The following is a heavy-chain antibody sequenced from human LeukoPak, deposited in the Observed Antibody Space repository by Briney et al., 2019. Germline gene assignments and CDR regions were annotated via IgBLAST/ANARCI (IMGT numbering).Heavy chain of an antibody. Sequence: ASVKVSCKASGYTFTSYYMHWVRQAPGQGLEWMGIINPSGGSTSYAQKFQGRVTMTRDMSTSTVYMELSSLRSEDTAVYYCAREHYNLLTGRGGYFDYWGQGTLVTVSS. J-gene: IGHJ4*02. D-gene: IGHD3-9*01. CDR1: GYTFTSYY. CDR2: INPSGGST. V-gene: IGHV1-46*01. CDR3: AREHYNLLTGRGGYFDY.